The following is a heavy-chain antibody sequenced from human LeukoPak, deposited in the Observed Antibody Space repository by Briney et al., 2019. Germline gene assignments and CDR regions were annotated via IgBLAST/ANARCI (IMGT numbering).Heavy chain of an antibody. CDR2: TYYRSKWYN. CDR3: TRAWAAAGHYFDY. CDR1: GDSVSSNSAT. J-gene: IGHJ4*02. D-gene: IGHD6-13*01. V-gene: IGHV6-1*01. Sequence: SQTLSLTCAISGDSVSSNSATWNWIRQSPSRGLEWLGRTYYRSKWYNDYAVSVKSRLTINPDTSKNQFSLQLNSVTPEDTAVYYCTRAWAAAGHYFDYCGQGTLVTVSS.